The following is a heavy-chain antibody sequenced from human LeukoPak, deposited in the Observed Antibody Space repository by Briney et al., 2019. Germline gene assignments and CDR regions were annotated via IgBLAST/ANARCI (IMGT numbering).Heavy chain of an antibody. Sequence: GGSLRLSCEVSGFIFSYYGMNWVRQAPGKGLEWVLAISDSGDATYYADSVKGRFTISRDNSKSTLYLQMNNQRAEDTALYYCAKGRGHSKPFDYWGQGTLVTVSS. V-gene: IGHV3-23*01. J-gene: IGHJ4*02. CDR3: AKGRGHSKPFDY. CDR1: GFIFSYYG. CDR2: ISDSGDAT. D-gene: IGHD4-23*01.